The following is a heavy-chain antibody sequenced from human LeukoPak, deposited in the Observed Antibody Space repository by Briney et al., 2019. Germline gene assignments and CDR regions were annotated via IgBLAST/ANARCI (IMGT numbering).Heavy chain of an antibody. CDR3: ARAGPSSTSCCYWFDP. D-gene: IGHD2-2*01. Sequence: TGGSLRLSCAASGFTFSRYSMNWVRHAPGKGLEWVSSINSGRTYIYYADSVKGRFTISRDNAKNSLYLQMNSVRAEDTAVYYCARAGPSSTSCCYWFDPWGQGTLVTVSS. CDR1: GFTFSRYS. CDR2: INSGRTYI. V-gene: IGHV3-21*01. J-gene: IGHJ5*02.